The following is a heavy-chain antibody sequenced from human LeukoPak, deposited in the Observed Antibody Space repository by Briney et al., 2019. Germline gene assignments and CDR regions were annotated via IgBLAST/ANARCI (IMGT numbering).Heavy chain of an antibody. CDR2: ISGSGGST. V-gene: IGHV3-23*01. Sequence: PGGSLTLSCPASGFTFSSYAMSWVRQAPGKGLEWVSAISGSGGSTYYADSVKGRFTISRDNSKNTLYLQMNSLRAEDTAVYYCAKELVVAVVAATHRYFDYWGQGTLVTVSS. D-gene: IGHD2-15*01. CDR1: GFTFSSYA. J-gene: IGHJ4*02. CDR3: AKELVVAVVAATHRYFDY.